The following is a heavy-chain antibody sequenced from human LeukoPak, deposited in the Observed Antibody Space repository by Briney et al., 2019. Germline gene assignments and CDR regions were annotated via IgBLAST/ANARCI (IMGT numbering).Heavy chain of an antibody. V-gene: IGHV3-48*04. CDR2: ISSSSSTI. J-gene: IGHJ1*01. CDR3: ARDSTEHLYYDILTGYNAGHAEYFQH. CDR1: GFTFSSYS. Sequence: GGSLRLSCAASGFTFSSYSMNWVRQAPGKGLEWVSYISSSSSTIYYADSVKGRFTISRDNAKNSLYLQMNSLRAEDTAVYYCARDSTEHLYYDILTGYNAGHAEYFQHWGQGTLVTVSS. D-gene: IGHD3-9*01.